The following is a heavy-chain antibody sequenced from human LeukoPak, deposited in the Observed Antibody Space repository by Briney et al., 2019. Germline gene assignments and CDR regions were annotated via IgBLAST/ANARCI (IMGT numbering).Heavy chain of an antibody. V-gene: IGHV1-69*01. CDR2: NIPIFGTA. Sequence: TVKVSCKASGGTFSSYAISWVRQAPGQGLEWMGGNIPIFGTANYAQKFQGRVTVTADESTSTAYMELSSLRSEDTAVYYCARGEGGQWLVTSYYGMDVWGQGTTVTVSS. J-gene: IGHJ6*02. CDR3: ARGEGGQWLVTSYYGMDV. D-gene: IGHD6-19*01. CDR1: GGTFSSYA.